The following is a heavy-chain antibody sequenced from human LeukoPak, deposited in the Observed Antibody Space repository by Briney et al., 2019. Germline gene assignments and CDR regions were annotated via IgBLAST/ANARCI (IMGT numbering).Heavy chain of an antibody. D-gene: IGHD2-2*01. CDR1: GGSFSGYY. CDR3: ARDRGYCSSTSCYDWFDP. Sequence: KPSETLSLTCAVYGGSFSGYYWSWIRQPPGKGLEWIGYIYYSGSTNYNPSLKSRVTISVDTSKNQFSLKLSSVTAADTAVYYCARDRGYCSSTSCYDWFDPWGQGTLVTVSS. V-gene: IGHV4-59*01. J-gene: IGHJ5*02. CDR2: IYYSGST.